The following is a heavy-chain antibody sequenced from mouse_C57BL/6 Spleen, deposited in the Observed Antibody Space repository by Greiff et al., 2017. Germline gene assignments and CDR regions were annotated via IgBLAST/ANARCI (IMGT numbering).Heavy chain of an antibody. J-gene: IGHJ4*01. CDR2: IHPSDSDT. CDR3: AIATTVVARGNYAMDY. Sequence: QVQLQQPGAELVKPGASVKVSCKASGYTFTSYWMHWVKQRPGQGLEWIGRIHPSDSDTNYNQKFKGKATLTVDKSSSTAYMQLSSLTSEDSAVYYCAIATTVVARGNYAMDYWGQGTSVTVSS. D-gene: IGHD1-1*01. CDR1: GYTFTSYW. V-gene: IGHV1-74*01.